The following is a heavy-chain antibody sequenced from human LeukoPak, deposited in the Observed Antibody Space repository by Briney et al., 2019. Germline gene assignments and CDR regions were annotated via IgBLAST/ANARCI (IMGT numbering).Heavy chain of an antibody. CDR1: GYTFTGYY. Sequence: SVKVSCKASGYTFTGYYMQWVRQPPGQGREWMGWINPNSGGTNYVQKFQGWVTMTRDTSSSTAYMELSRLRSDDTAVYYCARSGYLHCSSTSCYTPTFDYWGQGTLVTVSS. CDR3: ARSGYLHCSSTSCYTPTFDY. CDR2: INPNSGGT. J-gene: IGHJ4*02. V-gene: IGHV1-2*04. D-gene: IGHD2-2*02.